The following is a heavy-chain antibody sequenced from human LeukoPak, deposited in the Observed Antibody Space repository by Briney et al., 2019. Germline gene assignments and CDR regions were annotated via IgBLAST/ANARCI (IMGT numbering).Heavy chain of an antibody. Sequence: SETLSLTCTVSGSSISSSNYSWGWIRQPPGKGLEWIGSIYYSGSTYYNPSLKSRVTISVDTSKNQFSLKLSSVTAADTAVYYCARVLGYWGQGTLVTVSS. J-gene: IGHJ4*02. CDR1: GSSISSSNYS. CDR2: IYYSGST. CDR3: ARVLGY. V-gene: IGHV4-39*01.